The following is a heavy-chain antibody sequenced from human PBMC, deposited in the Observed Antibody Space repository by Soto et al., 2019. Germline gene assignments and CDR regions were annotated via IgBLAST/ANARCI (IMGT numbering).Heavy chain of an antibody. D-gene: IGHD2-15*01. CDR3: ARAGCDGGTCYTLVGLRYGMDV. V-gene: IGHV3-30-3*01. CDR2: ISYDGNNK. CDR1: GFTFSNYA. J-gene: IGHJ6*02. Sequence: QVQLVESGGGVVQPGRSLRLSCAASGFTFSNYAMYWVRQAPGKGLEWVAVISYDGNNKYYADSVKGRFTISRDNSKNTVYLQMNSLRAEDTAVYDCARAGCDGGTCYTLVGLRYGMDVWGQGTTVTVSS.